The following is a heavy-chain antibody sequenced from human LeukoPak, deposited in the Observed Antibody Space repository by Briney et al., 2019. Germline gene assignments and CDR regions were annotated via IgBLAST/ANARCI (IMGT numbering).Heavy chain of an antibody. V-gene: IGHV3-30-3*01. CDR2: ISYDGSNK. CDR3: ARVEEEQQLVGGVFVY. Sequence: GGSLRLSCAASGFTCSSYVMHWVRQAPGKGLERVAVISYDGSNKYYADSVKGRFTISRDNSKNTLYLQMNSLRAEDTAVYYCARVEEEQQLVGGVFVYWGRGTLVTVSS. D-gene: IGHD6-13*01. J-gene: IGHJ4*02. CDR1: GFTCSSYV.